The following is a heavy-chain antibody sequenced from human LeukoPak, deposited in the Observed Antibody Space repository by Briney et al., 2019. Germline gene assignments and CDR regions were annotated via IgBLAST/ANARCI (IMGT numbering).Heavy chain of an antibody. Sequence: GGSVRLSCAASEFTFSSYAMSWVRQAPGQGLEWVSAISGSGGSTYYADSVEGRFTISRDNSKNTLCLHMSSLRAEDTAVYYCAKDRDHDRYYFDYWGQGALVSVSP. CDR1: EFTFSSYA. CDR3: AKDRDHDRYYFDY. CDR2: ISGSGGST. V-gene: IGHV3-23*01. J-gene: IGHJ4*02.